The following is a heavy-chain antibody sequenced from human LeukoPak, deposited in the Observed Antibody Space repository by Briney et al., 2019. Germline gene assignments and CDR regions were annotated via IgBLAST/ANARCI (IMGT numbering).Heavy chain of an antibody. CDR2: ISSSGSTI. CDR3: AREGHYGPQDS. D-gene: IGHD3-10*01. Sequence: GGSLRLSCAASGVTFSSYAMHWVRQAPGKGLEWVSYISSSGSTIYYADSVKGRFTLSRDNAKNSLYLQMHRLSAEDTAVYYCAREGHYGPQDSWGQGTLVTVSS. CDR1: GVTFSSYA. V-gene: IGHV3-48*04. J-gene: IGHJ4*02.